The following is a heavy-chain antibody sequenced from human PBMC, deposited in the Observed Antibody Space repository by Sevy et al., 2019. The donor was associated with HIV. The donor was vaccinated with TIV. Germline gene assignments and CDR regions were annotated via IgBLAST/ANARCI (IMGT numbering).Heavy chain of an antibody. CDR3: ARGIAAGGTDWYFDL. CDR2: INPKTGGT. J-gene: IGHJ2*01. Sequence: ASVKVSCKASGYTFTDFYIHWVRQAPGQGLEWMGWINPKTGGTNNEQKFQDRVTMSRDTSISTHFIEMTRLRSDDTAVYYCARGIAAGGTDWYFDLWGCGTLVTVSS. V-gene: IGHV1-2*02. CDR1: GYTFTDFY. D-gene: IGHD6-13*01.